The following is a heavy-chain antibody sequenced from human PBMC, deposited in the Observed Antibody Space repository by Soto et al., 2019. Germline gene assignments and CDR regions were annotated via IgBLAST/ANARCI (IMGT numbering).Heavy chain of an antibody. CDR1: GFDFSTYW. J-gene: IGHJ4*02. V-gene: IGHV3-74*02. CDR3: IRASGVAGTGEYF. D-gene: IGHD6-19*01. CDR2: ISGGGGT. Sequence: EVQLVESGGGLVQPGGSLRLSCAASGFDFSTYWMHWVRQAPGKGLVWVSRISGGGGTTYADSVEGRFTISRDNANNIVYLQMNSLTEEDTAMYYCIRASGVAGTGEYFWGQGTLDTVSS.